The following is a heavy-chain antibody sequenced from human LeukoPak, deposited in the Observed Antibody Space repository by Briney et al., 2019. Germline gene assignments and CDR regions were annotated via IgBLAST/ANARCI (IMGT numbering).Heavy chain of an antibody. CDR3: ANVGQGY. Sequence: GGSLRLSCAASGFTFSSYAMSWIRQAPGKGLEWVSIISSSGGSTHYADAVKGRFTISRDNSRNTLYLQMNSLRAEDTAVYYCANVGQGYWGQGTLVTVSS. J-gene: IGHJ4*02. CDR2: ISSSGGST. CDR1: GFTFSSYA. V-gene: IGHV3-23*01.